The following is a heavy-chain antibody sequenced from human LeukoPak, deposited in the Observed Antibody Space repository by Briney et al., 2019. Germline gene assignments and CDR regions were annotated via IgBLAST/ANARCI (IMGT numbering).Heavy chain of an antibody. CDR3: ARATTGFDWPLKKRPFDY. V-gene: IGHV4-61*02. CDR2: IYTSGST. CDR1: GGSISSGSYY. J-gene: IGHJ4*02. D-gene: IGHD3-9*01. Sequence: SQTLSLTCTVSGGSISSGSYYWSWIRQPAGKGLEWIGRIYTSGSTNYNPSLKSRVTISVDTSQNQFSLKLSSVTAADTAVYYCARATTGFDWPLKKRPFDYWGQGTLVTVSS.